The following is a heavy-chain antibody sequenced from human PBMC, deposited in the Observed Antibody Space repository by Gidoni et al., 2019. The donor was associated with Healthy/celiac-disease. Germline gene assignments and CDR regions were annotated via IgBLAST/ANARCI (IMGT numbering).Heavy chain of an antibody. CDR3: AKGYYYDSSGYYPDAFDI. CDR2: ISGSGGST. Sequence: EVQLLESGGGLVQPGGSLRLSCAASGFTFSSYAMSWVRQAPGKGLEWVSAISGSGGSTYYADSVKGRFTISRDNSKNTLYLQMNSLRAEDTAVYYCAKGYYYDSSGYYPDAFDIWGQGTMVTVSS. CDR1: GFTFSSYA. J-gene: IGHJ3*02. V-gene: IGHV3-23*01. D-gene: IGHD3-22*01.